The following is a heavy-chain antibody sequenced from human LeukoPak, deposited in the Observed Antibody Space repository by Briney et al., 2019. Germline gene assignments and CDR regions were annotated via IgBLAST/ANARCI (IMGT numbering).Heavy chain of an antibody. Sequence: GGSLRLPCAASGFTFSSYSMSWVGQAPGKGLEWVSSISASPFSTYYADSVKGRFTISRDNSKNTLYLQMNSLRAEETAVYYCARRAGAYSHPYDYRGQGTLVTVSS. D-gene: IGHD4/OR15-4a*01. J-gene: IGHJ4*02. CDR3: ARRAGAYSHPYDY. CDR2: ISASPFST. V-gene: IGHV3-23*01. CDR1: GFTFSSYS.